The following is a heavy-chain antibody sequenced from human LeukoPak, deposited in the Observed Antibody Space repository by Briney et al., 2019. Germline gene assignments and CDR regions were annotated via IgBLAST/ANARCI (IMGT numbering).Heavy chain of an antibody. Sequence: PGGSLRLSCVASGISFSKYAMTSVRQAPGKGLEWVSSITVSGGHTHYADSVKGRFIISRDNSKNTVNLQMNSLRAEDTALYYCAKTLVGATAYFDSWGQGTLVTVSS. CDR1: GISFSKYA. CDR3: AKTLVGATAYFDS. V-gene: IGHV3-23*01. D-gene: IGHD1-26*01. J-gene: IGHJ4*02. CDR2: ITVSGGHT.